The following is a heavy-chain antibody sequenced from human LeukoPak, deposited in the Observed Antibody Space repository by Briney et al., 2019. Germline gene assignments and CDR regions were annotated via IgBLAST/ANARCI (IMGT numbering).Heavy chain of an antibody. CDR3: ARWPNCSSTSCPLDY. V-gene: IGHV4-59*01. Sequence: PSETLSLTCTVSGDSFSSFYWSWIRQPPGKGLEWIGYIYYSGSPNYNPSLKSRVTISVDTSKNQFSLKLSSVTAADTAVYYCARWPNCSSTSCPLDYWGQGTLVTVSS. CDR2: IYYSGSP. D-gene: IGHD2-2*01. J-gene: IGHJ4*02. CDR1: GDSFSSFY.